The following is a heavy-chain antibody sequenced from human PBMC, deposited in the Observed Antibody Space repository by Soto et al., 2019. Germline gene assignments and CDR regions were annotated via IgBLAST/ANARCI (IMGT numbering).Heavy chain of an antibody. CDR1: GFSVGTNY. CDR2: IYSAGTT. V-gene: IGHV3-53*02. D-gene: IGHD1-26*01. J-gene: IGHJ4*02. Sequence: EVQLVETGGGLIQPGGSLRLSCAASGFSVGTNYMSWVRQAPGKGLEWVSSIYSAGTTYYADSVEGRFTISIDNSKNTLYLQINSLRAEDTAVYYCARGYSGSQGQFAVDYWGQGTLVTVST. CDR3: ARGYSGSQGQFAVDY.